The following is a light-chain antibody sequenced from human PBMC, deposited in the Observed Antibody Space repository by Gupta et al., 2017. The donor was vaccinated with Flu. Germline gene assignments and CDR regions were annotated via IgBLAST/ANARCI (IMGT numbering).Light chain of an antibody. V-gene: IGKV3-20*01. CDR2: GAS. CDR3: LQEGISGYS. J-gene: IGKJ2*03. Sequence: EIVLTQSPGTLSLSPGERATLSCRASQSVKNNLLTWYQQKPVQAPRLLIYGASSRATGIPDRSSRSASGTDFTLTILIPEPEDFAVYYCLQEGISGYSFGQGTKLEIK. CDR1: QSVKNNL.